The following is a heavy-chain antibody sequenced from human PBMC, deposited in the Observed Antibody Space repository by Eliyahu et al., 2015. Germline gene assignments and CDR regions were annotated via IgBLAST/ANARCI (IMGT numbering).Heavy chain of an antibody. Sequence: ESGGGLVQPGGSLRLSCAASGFTFSSHWMTWVRQAPGKGLEWVANIRQAESEKSYVDSVKGRFTISRDNAKNSLYLQMNSLRAEDTAVYYCARHTTGYFDYWGQGTLVTVXS. CDR2: IRQAESEK. CDR3: ARHTTGYFDY. J-gene: IGHJ4*02. CDR1: GFTFSSHW. D-gene: IGHD4-17*01. V-gene: IGHV3-7*01.